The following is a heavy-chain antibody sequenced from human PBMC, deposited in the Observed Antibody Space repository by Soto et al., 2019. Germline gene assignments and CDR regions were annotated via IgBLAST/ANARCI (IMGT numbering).Heavy chain of an antibody. J-gene: IGHJ6*02. CDR3: AADSRAIRITIFVVVIMTTVGYYYGMDV. CDR2: INAGNGNT. D-gene: IGHD3-3*01. Sequence: ASVKVSCKASGYTFTSYAMHWVRQAPGQRLEWMGWINAGNGNTKYSQKFQGRVTITRDMSTSTAYMELSSLRSEDTAVYYCAADSRAIRITIFVVVIMTTVGYYYGMDVWGQGTTVTVSS. CDR1: GYTFTSYA. V-gene: IGHV1-3*01.